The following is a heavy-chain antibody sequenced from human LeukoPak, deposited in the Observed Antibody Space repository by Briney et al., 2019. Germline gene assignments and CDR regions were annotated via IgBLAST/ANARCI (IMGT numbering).Heavy chain of an antibody. CDR2: IYTGGST. D-gene: IGHD6-13*01. Sequence: SETLSLTCTVSGVSVTTYYWSWIRQPAGKGLEWIGRIYTGGSTNYNPSLKSRVTMSLDTSKNQFSLKLSSVTAADTAVYYCARDLYSSRTNDAFVIWGQGTMVTVSS. CDR1: GVSVTTYY. V-gene: IGHV4-4*07. CDR3: ARDLYSSRTNDAFVI. J-gene: IGHJ3*02.